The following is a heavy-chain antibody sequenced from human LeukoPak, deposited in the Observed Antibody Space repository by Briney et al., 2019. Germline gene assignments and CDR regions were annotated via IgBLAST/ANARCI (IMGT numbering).Heavy chain of an antibody. CDR3: ARFGGYCSGGSCYGWFDP. V-gene: IGHV4-4*07. Sequence: SETLSLTCTVSGXSISSYYWSWIRQPAGKGLEWVGRIYTSGSTNYNPSLKSRVTMSVDTSKNQFSLKLSPVTAADTAVYYCARFGGYCSGGSCYGWFDPWGQGTLVTVSS. CDR2: IYTSGST. CDR1: GXSISSYY. J-gene: IGHJ5*02. D-gene: IGHD2-15*01.